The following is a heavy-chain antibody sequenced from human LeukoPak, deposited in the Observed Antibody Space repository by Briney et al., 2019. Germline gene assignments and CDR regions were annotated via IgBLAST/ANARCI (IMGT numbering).Heavy chain of an antibody. V-gene: IGHV1-69*05. CDR1: GGTFSSYA. CDR3: ARMLRDYYDTAVNAFDI. CDR2: IIPIFGTA. D-gene: IGHD3-22*01. Sequence: SVKVSCKASGGTFSSYAISWVRQAPGQGLEWMGGIIPIFGTANYAQKFQGRVTITTDESTSTAYMELSSLRSEDTAVYYCARMLRDYYDTAVNAFDIWGQGTMVTVSS. J-gene: IGHJ3*02.